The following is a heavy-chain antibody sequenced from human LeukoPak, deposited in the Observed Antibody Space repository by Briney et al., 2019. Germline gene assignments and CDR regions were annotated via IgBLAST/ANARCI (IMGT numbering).Heavy chain of an antibody. D-gene: IGHD3-10*01. CDR3: ARERFGSDYYLDV. J-gene: IGHJ6*03. CDR1: GFTFDEYG. V-gene: IGHV3-20*04. CDR2: INWSGGTT. Sequence: PGGSLRLSCAASGFTFDEYGMSWVCQAPGKGLEWVSGINWSGGTTVYAESVKGRFTVSRDNAKNSLYLQVNSLRVDDTALYYCARERFGSDYYLDVWGKGTTVTVSS.